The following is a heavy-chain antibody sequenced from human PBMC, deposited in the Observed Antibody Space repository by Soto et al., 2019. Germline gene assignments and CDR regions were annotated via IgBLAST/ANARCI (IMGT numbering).Heavy chain of an antibody. D-gene: IGHD3-22*01. Sequence: QVPLVQSGAEVKKPGASVKVSCKASGYTFTSNAMHWLRQAPGQSLEWMGWINVANGNTKYSQQFQGRVTITRDTSANTAYMELSSLRSQDTAIYYCARVTDYYDSSGYSREYFQHWGQGTLVTVSS. CDR2: INVANGNT. V-gene: IGHV1-3*01. CDR1: GYTFTSNA. CDR3: ARVTDYYDSSGYSREYFQH. J-gene: IGHJ1*01.